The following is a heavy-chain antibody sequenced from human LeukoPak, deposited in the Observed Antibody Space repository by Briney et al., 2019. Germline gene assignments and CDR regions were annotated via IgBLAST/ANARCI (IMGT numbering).Heavy chain of an antibody. V-gene: IGHV4-59*01. Sequence: PSETLSLTCTVSGGPITNYYWTWIRQPPGKGLEWFGYIYYSGSTDYNPSLKSRVTMSVDTSKNQFSLKLSSVTAADTAIYYCTRDLRGGGKNNYGMDVWGQGTTVTVSS. J-gene: IGHJ6*02. CDR2: IYYSGST. D-gene: IGHD2/OR15-2a*01. CDR1: GGPITNYY. CDR3: TRDLRGGGKNNYGMDV.